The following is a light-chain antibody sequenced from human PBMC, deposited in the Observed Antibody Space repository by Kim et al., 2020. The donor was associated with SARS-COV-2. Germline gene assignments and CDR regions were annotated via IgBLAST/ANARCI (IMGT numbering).Light chain of an antibody. J-gene: IGKJ4*01. V-gene: IGKV2-28*01. CDR1: QSLLHSNGYNY. CDR3: MQALQTPLT. Sequence: PASISCRSSQSLLHSNGYNYLDWYLQKPGQSPQLLIYLGSNRASGVPDRFSGSGSGTDFTLKISRVEAEDVGVSYCMQALQTPLTFGGGTKVDIK. CDR2: LGS.